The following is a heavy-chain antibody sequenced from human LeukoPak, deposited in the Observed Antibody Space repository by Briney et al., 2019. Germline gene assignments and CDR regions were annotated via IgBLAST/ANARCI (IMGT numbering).Heavy chain of an antibody. CDR1: GYTFISYD. CDR3: ASGPPNWDFDY. V-gene: IGHV1-8*01. Sequence: ASVKVSCKASGYTFISYDINWVRQATGQGLEWMGWMSPNSGNTGYAQKFQGRVTMTRDTSKSTAYMELSSLRSEDTAVYYCASGPPNWDFDYWGQGTLVTVSS. CDR2: MSPNSGNT. D-gene: IGHD2-8*01. J-gene: IGHJ4*02.